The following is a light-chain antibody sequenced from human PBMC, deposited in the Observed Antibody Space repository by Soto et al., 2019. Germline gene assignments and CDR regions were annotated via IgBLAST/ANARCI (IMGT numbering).Light chain of an antibody. CDR2: EGS. Sequence: QSVLTQPASLSGSPGQSITISCTGTISDVGSYDLVSWYQHHPGKAPKLIIYEGSERPSGVSNRCSGSKSGNTASLTISGLQAEDEADYYCSSYTSSSTLVFGTGTKVTVL. V-gene: IGLV2-14*02. J-gene: IGLJ1*01. CDR1: ISDVGSYDL. CDR3: SSYTSSSTLV.